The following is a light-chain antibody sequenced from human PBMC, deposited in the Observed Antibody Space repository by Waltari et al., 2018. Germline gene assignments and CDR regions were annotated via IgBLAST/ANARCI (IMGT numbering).Light chain of an antibody. CDR2: KVS. CDR3: MQGAHWPPMYT. V-gene: IGKV2-30*01. Sequence: DIVMTQSPLSLSVTPGQPASISCRSSQSLVFNDGNTFLHWFQQRPGQSPRRLIYKVSNRDSGVPDRFSGSGSGTDSTLKISRVEAEDVGVYYFMQGAHWPPMYTFGQGTKLEI. J-gene: IGKJ2*01. CDR1: QSLVFNDGNTF.